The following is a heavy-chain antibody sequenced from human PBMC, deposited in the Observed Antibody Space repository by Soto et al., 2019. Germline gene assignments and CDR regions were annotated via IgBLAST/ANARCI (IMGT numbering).Heavy chain of an antibody. D-gene: IGHD6-19*01. CDR2: SGSGGSI. CDR3: VKGRGFGGWYAYYFDY. CDR1: GFSFSSYG. V-gene: IGHV3-23*01. Sequence: GGSLRLSCAASGFSFSSYGMSWFRRAPGKGLEWVSGSGSGGSIHYADSVKGRFTIFRDNSKNTLYVQMNNLRAEDTGEYYCVKGRGFGGWYAYYFDYWGQGTLVTVSS. J-gene: IGHJ4*02.